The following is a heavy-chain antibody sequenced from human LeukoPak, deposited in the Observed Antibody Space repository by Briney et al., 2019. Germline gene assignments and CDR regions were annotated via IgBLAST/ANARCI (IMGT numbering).Heavy chain of an antibody. D-gene: IGHD6-13*01. CDR2: INWNGGST. J-gene: IGHJ6*03. CDR1: GFTFDDYG. CDR3: ARGIAAAGTYYYYMDV. V-gene: IGHV3-20*04. Sequence: GGSLRLSCAASGFTFDDYGMSWVRQAPGKGLEWVSGINWNGGSTGYADSVKGRFTISSDNAKNSLYLQMNSLRAEDTALYYCARGIAAAGTYYYYMDVWGKGTTVTVSS.